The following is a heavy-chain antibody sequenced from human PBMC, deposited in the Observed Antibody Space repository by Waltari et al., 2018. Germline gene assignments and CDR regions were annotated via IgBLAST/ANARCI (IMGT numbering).Heavy chain of an antibody. J-gene: IGHJ5*02. CDR2: IDGDGTTT. Sequence: DVQLVESGGALIQPGGSLRISCAASGFTFNNYWMHWVRQAPGKGLVGLSRIDGDGTTTIYTDSVKGRFTISRDNAENTLYLQKSSMRVDETAIYFCARGGDHSASGNWAWGQGTLVTVSS. CDR1: GFTFNNYW. V-gene: IGHV3-74*01. D-gene: IGHD2-21*01. CDR3: ARGGDHSASGNWA.